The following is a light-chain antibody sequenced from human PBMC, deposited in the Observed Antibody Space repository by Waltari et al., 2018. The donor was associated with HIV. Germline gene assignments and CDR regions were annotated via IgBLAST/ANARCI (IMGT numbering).Light chain of an antibody. CDR2: GGT. Sequence: DIQMTQSPSSLSAFVGDRVTITCRASQNISNSLNWYQQKPGKAPEVLIYGGTSLQSGVPSRFSGSGSGTDFTLTISSLQPGDFVTYSCQQTYATPRTFGLG. V-gene: IGKV1-39*01. J-gene: IGKJ5*01. CDR1: QNISNS. CDR3: QQTYATPRT.